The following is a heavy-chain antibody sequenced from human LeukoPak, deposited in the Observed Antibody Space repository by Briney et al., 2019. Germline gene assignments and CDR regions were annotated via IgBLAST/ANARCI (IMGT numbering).Heavy chain of an antibody. Sequence: GGSLRLSCAASGFTFSSYSMNWVRQAPGKGLEWVSSISSSSSYIYYADSVKGRFTISRDNAKNSLYLQMNSLRAEDTAVYYCARGPIGSSSWYVSWFDPWGQGTLVTVSS. CDR3: ARGPIGSSSWYVSWFDP. J-gene: IGHJ5*02. V-gene: IGHV3-21*01. CDR1: GFTFSSYS. CDR2: ISSSSSYI. D-gene: IGHD6-13*01.